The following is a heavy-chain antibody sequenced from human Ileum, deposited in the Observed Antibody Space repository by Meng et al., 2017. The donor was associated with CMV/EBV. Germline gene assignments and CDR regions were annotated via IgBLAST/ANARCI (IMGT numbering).Heavy chain of an antibody. CDR1: WPHRNTF. D-gene: IGHD3-10*01. Sequence: GPSLGEHSEAPSHLVNCLGWPHRNTFCSWNAAPDGKVLEWIANSYTSGTTNYNPSLKSRVTMSVDTSRNQFSLKLTSVTAADTAVYYCARNYGSGNWNFFHYWGQGTLVTVSS. J-gene: IGHJ4*02. CDR2: SYTSGTT. V-gene: IGHV4-4*07. CDR3: ARNYGSGNWNFFHY.